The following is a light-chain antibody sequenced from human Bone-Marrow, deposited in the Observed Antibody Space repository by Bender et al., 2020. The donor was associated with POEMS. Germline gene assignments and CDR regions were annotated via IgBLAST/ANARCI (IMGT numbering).Light chain of an antibody. V-gene: IGLV3-21*03. CDR1: NTGSKS. CDR3: QVWVSSSYCWM. Sequence: SYVLTQPPSMSVAPGKTAKITCGGDNTGSKSLHWYQQKSGQAPVLVVYDDNDRPAGIPERFTGSNSGNTATLTISRVEAGDEAEYYCQVWVSSSYCWMFGGGTKLIVL. CDR2: DDN. J-gene: IGLJ3*02.